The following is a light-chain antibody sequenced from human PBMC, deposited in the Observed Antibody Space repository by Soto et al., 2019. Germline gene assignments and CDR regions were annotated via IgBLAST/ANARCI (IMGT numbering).Light chain of an antibody. CDR1: QSISSY. J-gene: IGKJ5*01. CDR2: AAS. CDR3: QKYHNLPIN. Sequence: DIQITHSPSSLSASVVDRVTITFLASQSISSYLNWYQQKPGKAPKLLIYAASSLQSGVPSRFSGSGSGTDFTLTISSLQPEDIGTYYCQKYHNLPINFGQGTRLEIK. V-gene: IGKV1-39*01.